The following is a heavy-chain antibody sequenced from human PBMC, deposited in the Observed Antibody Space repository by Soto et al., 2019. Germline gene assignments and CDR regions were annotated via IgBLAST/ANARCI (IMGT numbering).Heavy chain of an antibody. CDR1: GYTFADYG. D-gene: IGHD2-15*01. V-gene: IGHV1-18*01. CDR3: ARCYCTVGSCYTCWHFDL. J-gene: IGHJ2*01. CDR2: LGPYNGNT. Sequence: QAQLVQSGAEVQKPGASVKVSCQAGGYTFADYGISWVRQAPGQGLERVGCLGPYNGNTNYAQNLQDRVTMTTDTSTNTAYMELSSLRCDDTVLYYCARCYCTVGSCYTCWHFDLWGRGTLLTASS.